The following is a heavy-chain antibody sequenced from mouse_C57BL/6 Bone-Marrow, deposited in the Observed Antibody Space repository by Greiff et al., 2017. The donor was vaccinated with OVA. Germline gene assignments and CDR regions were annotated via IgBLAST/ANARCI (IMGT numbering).Heavy chain of an antibody. D-gene: IGHD1-1*01. CDR3: ARHGTTVVPYWFDY. Sequence: VQVVESGAELVKPGASVKLSCKASGYTFTEYSIHWVKQRPGQGLEWIGWFYPGSGSIKYNEKFKDKATLTADKSSSTVYMELSRLTSEDSAVYFCARHGTTVVPYWFDYWGQGTTLTVSS. J-gene: IGHJ2*01. CDR1: GYTFTEYS. CDR2: FYPGSGSI. V-gene: IGHV1-62-2*01.